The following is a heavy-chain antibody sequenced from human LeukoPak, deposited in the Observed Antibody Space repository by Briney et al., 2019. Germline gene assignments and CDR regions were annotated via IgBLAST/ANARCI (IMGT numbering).Heavy chain of an antibody. CDR3: ARGDSSSWYSEDY. D-gene: IGHD6-13*01. V-gene: IGHV1-69*04. CDR2: IIPILGIA. CDR1: GGTFSSYA. Sequence: SVKVSCKASGGTFSSYAISWVRQAPGQGLEWMGRIIPILGIANYAQKFQGRVTITADKSTSTAYMELSSLRSEDTAVYYCARGDSSSWYSEDYWGQGTLVTVSS. J-gene: IGHJ4*02.